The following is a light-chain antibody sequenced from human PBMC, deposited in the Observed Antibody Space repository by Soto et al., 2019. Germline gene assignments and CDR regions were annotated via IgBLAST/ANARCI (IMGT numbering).Light chain of an antibody. CDR3: LLYYGGAQVL. J-gene: IGLJ2*01. CDR1: AGAVTSAYY. CDR2: STS. V-gene: IGLV7-43*01. Sequence: VVTQEPSLTVSPGGTVTLTCASSAGAVTSAYYTHWLQQKPGQAPRALIYSTSEKHSWTPARFSGSLLGGKAALTLSAAQPEDEADYYCLLYYGGAQVLFGGGTKVTVL.